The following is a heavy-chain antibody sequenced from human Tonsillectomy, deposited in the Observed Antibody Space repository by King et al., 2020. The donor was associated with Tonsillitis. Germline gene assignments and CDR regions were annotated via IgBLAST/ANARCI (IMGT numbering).Heavy chain of an antibody. Sequence: EVQLVESGGGLVQPGGSLRLSCAASGFTFTNYWMSWVRQAPGKGLEWVANIKQEGSEKYYVDSVKGRFTISRDNAKNSLSLQMNSLRAEDTAVYYCARAPNWGSGGGAFDIWGQGTVVTVSS. D-gene: IGHD7-27*01. J-gene: IGHJ3*02. CDR3: ARAPNWGSGGGAFDI. CDR2: IKQEGSEK. V-gene: IGHV3-7*03. CDR1: GFTFTNYW.